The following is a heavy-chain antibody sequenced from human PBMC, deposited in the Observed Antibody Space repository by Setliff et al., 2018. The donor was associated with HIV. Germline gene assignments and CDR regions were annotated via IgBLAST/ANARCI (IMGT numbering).Heavy chain of an antibody. J-gene: IGHJ3*02. Sequence: SETLSLTCTVSGGSFTSRSYYWGWIRQPPGKGLEWIGSIFYSGITYYNPSLKSRVTISVDTSKNQFSLNLTSVTAANTAVYYCARSKTFYDFWGGYYTHGAFKIWGLGTMVTVSS. CDR1: GGSFTSRSYY. CDR3: ARSKTFYDFWGGYYTHGAFKI. D-gene: IGHD3-3*01. V-gene: IGHV4-39*01. CDR2: IFYSGIT.